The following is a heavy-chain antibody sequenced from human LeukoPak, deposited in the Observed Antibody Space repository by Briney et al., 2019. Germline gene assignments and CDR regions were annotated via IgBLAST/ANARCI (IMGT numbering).Heavy chain of an antibody. D-gene: IGHD2-21*02. J-gene: IGHJ4*02. CDR3: ARLGNCGDDCYSADY. Sequence: SETLSLTCTASGDSISTQYWTWVRQPPGKGLEWVGFSHYSGSTYYSPSLQSRVTMSVDTSTNQFFLKLYSVTAADTAVYYCARLGNCGDDCYSADYWGQGILATVSS. CDR1: GDSISTQY. V-gene: IGHV4-59*08. CDR2: SHYSGST.